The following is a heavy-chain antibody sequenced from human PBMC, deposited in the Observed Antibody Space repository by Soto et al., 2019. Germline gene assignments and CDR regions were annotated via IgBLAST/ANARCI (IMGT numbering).Heavy chain of an antibody. D-gene: IGHD2-15*01. J-gene: IGHJ4*02. CDR1: GGSISSGCYY. V-gene: IGHV4-31*03. CDR3: ARDADHCSGGSCYSWYFDY. Sequence: SETLSLTCPVSGGSISSGCYYWSWIRQHPGKGLEWIGYIYCSGSTYYNPSLKSRVTISVDTSKNQFSLKLSSVTAADTAVYYCARDADHCSGGSCYSWYFDYWGQGTLVTVSS. CDR2: IYCSGST.